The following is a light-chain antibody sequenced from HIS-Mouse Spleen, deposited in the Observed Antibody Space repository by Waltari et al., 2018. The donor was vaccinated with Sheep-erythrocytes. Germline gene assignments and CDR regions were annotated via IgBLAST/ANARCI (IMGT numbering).Light chain of an antibody. CDR2: EGS. J-gene: IGLJ2*01. Sequence: QSALTQPASVSGSPGQSITISCTGTSSDVGSYNLVSWYQQHPGKAPKLMIYEGSTRTSGLSNRFAGSKSGNTASLTIAGLQAEDEADYYCCSYAGSSTFHVVFGGGTKLTVL. V-gene: IGLV2-23*03. CDR3: CSYAGSSTFHVV. CDR1: SSDVGSYNL.